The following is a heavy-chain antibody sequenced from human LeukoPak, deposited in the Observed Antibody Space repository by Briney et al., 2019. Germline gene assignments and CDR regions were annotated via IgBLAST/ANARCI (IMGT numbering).Heavy chain of an antibody. D-gene: IGHD3-10*01. CDR1: GGSFSGYY. CDR3: ARMGPHRYYGSGAYYMDV. J-gene: IGHJ6*03. Sequence: SETLSLTCAVYGGSFSGYYWSWIRQPPGKGLEWIGEINHSGSTNYNPSLKSRVTISVDTSKNQFSLKLSSVTAADTAVYYCARMGPHRYYGSGAYYMDVWGKGTTVTISS. V-gene: IGHV4-34*01. CDR2: INHSGST.